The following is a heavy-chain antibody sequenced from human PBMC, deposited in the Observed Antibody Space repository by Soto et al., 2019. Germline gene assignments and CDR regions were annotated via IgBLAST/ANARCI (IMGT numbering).Heavy chain of an antibody. CDR3: ARVSGARPTGDYVFYFDY. D-gene: IGHD4-17*01. CDR2: ISPNSGDT. J-gene: IGHJ4*02. V-gene: IGHV1-18*01. CDR1: GYTFTSYG. Sequence: ASVKVSCKASGYTFTSYGIIWVRQAPGQGLEWMGYISPNSGDTRYAQNLQGRVTMTTDTSTTTAYMELRGLTSDDTAVYYCARVSGARPTGDYVFYFDYWGQGTLVTVSS.